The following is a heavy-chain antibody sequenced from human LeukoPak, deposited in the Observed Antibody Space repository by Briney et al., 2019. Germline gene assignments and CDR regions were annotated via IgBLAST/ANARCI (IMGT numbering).Heavy chain of an antibody. J-gene: IGHJ4*02. V-gene: IGHV4-34*01. CDR1: GGSFSGYY. CDR3: ARASTLSRRDY. CDR2: INHSGST. Sequence: SETLSLTCAVYGGSFSGYYWSWIRQPPGEGLEWIGEINHSGSTNYNPSLKSRVTISVDTSKNQFSLKLSSVTAADTAVYYCARASTLSRRDYWGQGTLVTVSS.